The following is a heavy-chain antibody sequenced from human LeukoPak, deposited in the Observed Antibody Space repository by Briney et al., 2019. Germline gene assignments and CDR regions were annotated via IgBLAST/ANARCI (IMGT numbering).Heavy chain of an antibody. J-gene: IGHJ3*01. CDR2: ISGSGGST. CDR3: AKDGVPSRITTH. D-gene: IGHD3-3*01. V-gene: IGHV3-23*01. Sequence: PGGPLRLSCAASGFTFSSYAMSWVRQAPGKGLEWVSAISGSGGSTYYADSVKGRFTISRDNSKNTLYLQMNSLRAEDTAVYYCAKDGVPSRITTHWGQGTMVTVSS. CDR1: GFTFSSYA.